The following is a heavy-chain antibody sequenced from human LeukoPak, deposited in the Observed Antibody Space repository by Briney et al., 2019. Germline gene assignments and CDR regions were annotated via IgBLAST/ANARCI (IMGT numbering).Heavy chain of an antibody. V-gene: IGHV3-21*01. CDR1: GFTFSSYS. Sequence: GGSLRLSCAASGFTFSSYSMNWVRQAPGKGLEWVSSISSSSSYIYYADSVKGRFTISRDNAKNSLYLQMNSLRAEGTAVYYCARDTVVVAATFDYWGQGTLVTVSS. CDR2: ISSSSSYI. CDR3: ARDTVVVAATFDY. D-gene: IGHD2-15*01. J-gene: IGHJ4*02.